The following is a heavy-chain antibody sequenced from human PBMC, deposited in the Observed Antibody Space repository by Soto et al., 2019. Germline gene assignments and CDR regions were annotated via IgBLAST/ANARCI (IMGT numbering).Heavy chain of an antibody. V-gene: IGHV4-38-2*01. CDR1: GYSISSGYY. J-gene: IGHJ4*02. Sequence: SETLSLTCAVSGYSISSGYYWGWIRQPPGKGLEWIGSIYHSGSTYYNPSLKSRVTISVDTSKNQFSLKLSSVTDADTAVYYCERMFDYWGQGTLVTVYS. CDR3: ERMFDY. CDR2: IYHSGST.